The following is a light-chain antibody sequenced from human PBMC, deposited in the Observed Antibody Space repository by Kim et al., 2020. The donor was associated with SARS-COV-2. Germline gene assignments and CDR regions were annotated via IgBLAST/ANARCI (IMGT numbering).Light chain of an antibody. CDR3: QAWDSSTAWV. CDR1: KLGDKY. Sequence: SYELTQPLSVSLSPGQTASITCSGDKLGDKYVCWYQQKPGQSPVLVIYQDSKRPSGIPERFSGSNSGNTATLTISETQAMDEADYYCQAWDSSTAWVFGGGTQLTVL. J-gene: IGLJ3*02. V-gene: IGLV3-1*01. CDR2: QDS.